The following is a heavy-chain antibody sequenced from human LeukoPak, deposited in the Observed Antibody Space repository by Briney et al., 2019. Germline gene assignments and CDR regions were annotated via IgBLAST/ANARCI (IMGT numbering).Heavy chain of an antibody. J-gene: IGHJ4*02. Sequence: ASVKVSCKASGYTFTSYDINWVRQATGQGLEWMGWMNPNSGNTGYAQKFQGRVTITRNTSISTAYMELSSLRSEDTAVYYCARGGPIYYDSSGYYSAFDYWGQGTLVTVSS. CDR1: GYTFTSYD. CDR2: MNPNSGNT. V-gene: IGHV1-8*03. D-gene: IGHD3-22*01. CDR3: ARGGPIYYDSSGYYSAFDY.